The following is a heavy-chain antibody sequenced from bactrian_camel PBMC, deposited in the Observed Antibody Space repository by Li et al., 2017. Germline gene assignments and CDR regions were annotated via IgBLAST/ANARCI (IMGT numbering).Heavy chain of an antibody. J-gene: IGHJ4*01. CDR1: GYISGTYC. CDR2: IDPRDLGGSHK. D-gene: IGHD6*01. V-gene: IGHV3S1*01. Sequence: HVQLVESGGGSVQSGGSLRLSCAASGSGYISGTYCLGWFRQVPGKEREGVANIDPRDLGGSHKYYADSVKGRFTVSQDYVKEVYLEMNSLKAEDTGMYYCAAGPRLYGGSWSFPGWYKYWGQGTQVTVS. CDR3: AAGPRLYGGSWSFPGWYKY.